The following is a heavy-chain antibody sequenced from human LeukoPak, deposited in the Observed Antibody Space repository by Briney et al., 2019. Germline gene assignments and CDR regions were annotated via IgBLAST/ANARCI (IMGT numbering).Heavy chain of an antibody. CDR1: GFTFRSYA. D-gene: IGHD2-15*01. V-gene: IGHV3-23*01. CDR3: AKDVDCSGGSCYRGNWFDP. J-gene: IGHJ5*02. Sequence: GGSLRLSXAASGFTFRSYAMSWVRQAPGKGLEWVSAISGSGGSTYYADSVKGRFTISRDNSKNMLYLQMSSLRVEDTAVYYCAKDVDCSGGSCYRGNWFDPWGQGTLVTVSS. CDR2: ISGSGGST.